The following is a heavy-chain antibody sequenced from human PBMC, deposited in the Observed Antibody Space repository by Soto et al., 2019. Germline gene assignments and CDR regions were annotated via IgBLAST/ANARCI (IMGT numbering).Heavy chain of an antibody. D-gene: IGHD2-2*01. Sequence: EVQVVESGGGLVKPGGSLRLSCEGSGFTFSNAWMSWVRQAPGKGLEWVGRIKSKIDDETTEYAAPVKGRFTISRDDSKNTLYLQMNSLKTEDTAMYYCTTVEVPASTNDWGYYYYYMDVGGKGTTVTVSS. J-gene: IGHJ6*03. CDR2: IKSKIDDETT. CDR1: GFTFSNAW. CDR3: TTVEVPASTNDWGYYYYYMDV. V-gene: IGHV3-15*01.